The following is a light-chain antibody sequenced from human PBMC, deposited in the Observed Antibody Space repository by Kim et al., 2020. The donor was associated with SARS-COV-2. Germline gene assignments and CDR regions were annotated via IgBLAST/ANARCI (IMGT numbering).Light chain of an antibody. V-gene: IGKV1-33*01. Sequence: VRDNVTIQCRAMQDIRDYLNWYPQKLGTAPNLLNYDSSNLETGVPSRFSRSGSGTDFTFTIISLQPEDIGTYYCQQYDNLPVTFGQGTRLEIK. CDR1: QDIRDY. CDR3: QQYDNLPVT. J-gene: IGKJ5*01. CDR2: DSS.